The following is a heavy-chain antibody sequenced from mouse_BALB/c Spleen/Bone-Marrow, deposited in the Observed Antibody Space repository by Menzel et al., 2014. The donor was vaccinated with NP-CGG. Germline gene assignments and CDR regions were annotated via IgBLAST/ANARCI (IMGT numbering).Heavy chain of an antibody. D-gene: IGHD1-1*01. CDR2: ISDGGSYT. V-gene: IGHV5-4*02. Sequence: EVMLVESGGGLVKPGGSLKLSCAASGFTFSDYYMYWVRQTPEKRLEWVATISDGGSYTYYPDSVKGRFTISRDNAKNNLYLQVSSLKSEDTAMYYCANYYGSTWFAYWGQGTLVTVSA. J-gene: IGHJ3*01. CDR3: ANYYGSTWFAY. CDR1: GFTFSDYY.